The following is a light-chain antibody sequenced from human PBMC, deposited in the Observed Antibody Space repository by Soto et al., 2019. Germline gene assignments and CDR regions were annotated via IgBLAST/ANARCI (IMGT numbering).Light chain of an antibody. J-gene: IGLJ2*01. Sequence: QLVLTRSPSASASLGASVKRTCTLSSGHSNYAIARHQQQPEKGPRYLMKLNRDGSHSKGDGIPNRFSGSSSGAERYLTISSLQSEDEADYYCQTWGTGIVIFGGGTKLTVL. CDR3: QTWGTGIVI. CDR2: LNRDGSH. V-gene: IGLV4-69*01. CDR1: SGHSNYA.